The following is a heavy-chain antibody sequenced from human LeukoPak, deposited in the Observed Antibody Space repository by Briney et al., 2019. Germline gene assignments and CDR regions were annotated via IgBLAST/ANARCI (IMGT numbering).Heavy chain of an antibody. Sequence: GGSLRLSCAASGFTFSSYGISWVRQAPGKGLEWASHINAGGSSTYYTGSVKGRFTISRDNSKNTVYLQMNSLRAEDTAVYYRAKDKGWGYSAYDCYGMDVWGQGTTVTVSS. V-gene: IGHV3-23*01. CDR1: GFTFSSYG. CDR3: AKDKGWGYSAYDCYGMDV. J-gene: IGHJ6*02. CDR2: INAGGSST. D-gene: IGHD1-26*01.